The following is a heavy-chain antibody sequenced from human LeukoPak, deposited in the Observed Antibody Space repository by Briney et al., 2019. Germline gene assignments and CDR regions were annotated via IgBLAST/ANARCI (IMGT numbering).Heavy chain of an antibody. CDR1: GGSISGYY. V-gene: IGHV4-4*07. CDR2: IYTSGTT. J-gene: IGHJ4*02. CDR3: ARRTGSGSYYVDF. D-gene: IGHD3-10*01. Sequence: PSETLSLTCTVSGGSISGYYWSWIRQTAGKGLEWIGRIYTSGTTNYNPSLKSRVTMSVDTSKNQFSLKLTSVTAADTAVYYCARRTGSGSYYVDFWGQGTVVTVSS.